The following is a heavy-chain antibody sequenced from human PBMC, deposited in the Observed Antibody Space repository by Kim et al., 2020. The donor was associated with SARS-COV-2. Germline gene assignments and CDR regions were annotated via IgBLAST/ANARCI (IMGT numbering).Heavy chain of an antibody. Sequence: ASVKVSCKASGYTFSNYWIHWVRQAPGQGLEWMGVINPTSGFTFYAQNFQGRITMTSDTSTSTVYMGLSRLRSEDTAVYYCARGGLVVDPAGYDFDYWGQGALVTVSS. CDR1: GYTFSNYW. J-gene: IGHJ4*02. D-gene: IGHD2-15*01. V-gene: IGHV1-46*01. CDR2: INPTSGFT. CDR3: ARGGLVVDPAGYDFDY.